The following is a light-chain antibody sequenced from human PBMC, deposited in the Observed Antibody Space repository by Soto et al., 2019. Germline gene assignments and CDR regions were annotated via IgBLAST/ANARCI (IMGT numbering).Light chain of an antibody. J-gene: IGLJ3*02. V-gene: IGLV2-23*01. CDR3: CAYAGRINWV. CDR2: EGN. Sequence: QSALTQPASVSGSPGQSITISCTGTSSDVGSYNLVSWYQQHPGKAPKLMIYEGNKRPSGVSNRFSASKSGNTASLTISGLQAEDEADYYCCAYAGRINWVFGGGTKLTVL. CDR1: SSDVGSYNL.